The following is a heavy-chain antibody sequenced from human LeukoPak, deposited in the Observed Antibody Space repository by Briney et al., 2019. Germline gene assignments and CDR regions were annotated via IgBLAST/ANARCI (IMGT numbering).Heavy chain of an antibody. CDR1: GFTFSNAW. J-gene: IGHJ4*02. Sequence: GGSLRLSCAASGFTFSNAWMSWVRQAPGKGLEWVARIKSKSDDGTTDYGAPVKARFTISRDDSRNMLYLHMNSLKTEDTAVYYCARDLRYVAGPYYFDYWGQGTLVTVSS. V-gene: IGHV3-15*01. D-gene: IGHD6-19*01. CDR2: IKSKSDDGTT. CDR3: ARDLRYVAGPYYFDY.